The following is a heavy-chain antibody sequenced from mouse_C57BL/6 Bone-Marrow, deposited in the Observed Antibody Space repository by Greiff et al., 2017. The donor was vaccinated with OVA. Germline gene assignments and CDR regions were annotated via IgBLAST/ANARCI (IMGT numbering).Heavy chain of an antibody. Sequence: QVHVKQPGAELVKPGASVKLSCKASGYTFTSYWMHWVKQRPGQGLEWIGMIHPNSGSTNYNEKFKSKATLTVDKSSSTAYMQLSSLTSEDSAVYYCARSEYYNYFDYWGQGTTLTVSS. D-gene: IGHD2-12*01. CDR1: GYTFTSYW. CDR3: ARSEYYNYFDY. CDR2: IHPNSGST. J-gene: IGHJ2*01. V-gene: IGHV1-64*01.